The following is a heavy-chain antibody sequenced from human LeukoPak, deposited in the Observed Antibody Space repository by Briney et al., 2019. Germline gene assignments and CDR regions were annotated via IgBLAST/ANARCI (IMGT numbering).Heavy chain of an antibody. D-gene: IGHD2-21*01. CDR3: ARGTAGGGAYYYYYYMDV. V-gene: IGHV3-7*01. Sequence: QPGGSLRLSCAASGFTFSGYWMNWVRQAPGKGLEWVANINQDGTEKYYVDSVKGRFTISRDNSKNTLYLQMNSLRAEDTAVYYCARGTAGGGAYYYYYYMDVWGKGTTVTISS. CDR2: INQDGTEK. J-gene: IGHJ6*03. CDR1: GFTFSGYW.